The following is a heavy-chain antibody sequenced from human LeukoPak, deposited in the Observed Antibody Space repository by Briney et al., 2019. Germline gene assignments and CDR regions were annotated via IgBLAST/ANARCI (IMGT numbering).Heavy chain of an antibody. Sequence: KSSETLSLTCSVSGVSISSSNSYRGWIRQPPGKGLEWIGSIYYTGNTYYNASLKSRVTISIDTSKNQFSLKLTSVTAADTAVYYCAKQTGSGLFILPGGQGTLVTVSS. J-gene: IGHJ4*02. CDR1: GVSISSSNSY. CDR3: AKQTGSGLFILP. V-gene: IGHV4-39*01. D-gene: IGHD3/OR15-3a*01. CDR2: IYYTGNT.